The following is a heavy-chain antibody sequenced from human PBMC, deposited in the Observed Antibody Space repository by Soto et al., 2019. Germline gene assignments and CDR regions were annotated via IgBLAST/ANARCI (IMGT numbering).Heavy chain of an antibody. CDR2: IYYSGST. Sequence: SETLSLTCTVSGGSISSYYWSWIRQPPGKGLEWIGYIYYSGSTNYNPSLKSRVTISVDTSKNQFSLKLSSVTAADTAVYYCARDGEYYDSSGQAYYDMDVWGQGTTVTDSS. V-gene: IGHV4-59*01. D-gene: IGHD3-22*01. J-gene: IGHJ6*02. CDR1: GGSISSYY. CDR3: ARDGEYYDSSGQAYYDMDV.